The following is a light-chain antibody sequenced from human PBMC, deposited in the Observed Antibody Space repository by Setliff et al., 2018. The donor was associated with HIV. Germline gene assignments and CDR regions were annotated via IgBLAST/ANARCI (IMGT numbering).Light chain of an antibody. Sequence: SALTQPPSVSGSPGQSVTISCTGTSGDVGAYNRVSWYQQAPGTAPKVIIYEVTKRPSGVPDRFSGSKSGNTASLTVSGLQAEDEADYYCSSHGAIGVFGTGTKVTVL. CDR2: EVT. V-gene: IGLV2-8*01. J-gene: IGLJ1*01. CDR1: SGDVGAYNR. CDR3: SSHGAIGV.